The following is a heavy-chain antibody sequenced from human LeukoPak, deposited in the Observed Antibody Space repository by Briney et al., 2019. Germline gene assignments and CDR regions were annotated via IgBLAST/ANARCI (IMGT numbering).Heavy chain of an antibody. CDR3: ARAYYYDSTYAFDI. V-gene: IGHV7-4-1*02. J-gene: IGHJ3*02. D-gene: IGHD3-22*01. CDR1: GYTFTSYA. CDR2: INTNTGNP. Sequence: AASVKVSCKASGYTFTSYAMNWVRQAPGQGLEWLGWINTNTGNPTYAQGFTGRFVFSLDTSVSTAYLQISSLKAEDAAVYYCARAYYYDSTYAFDIWGQGTMVTVSS.